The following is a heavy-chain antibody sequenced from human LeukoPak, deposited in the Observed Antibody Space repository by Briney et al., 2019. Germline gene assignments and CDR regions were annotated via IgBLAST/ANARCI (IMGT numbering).Heavy chain of an antibody. CDR1: GDSISSGYY. CDR3: AGSTSRETFDY. Sequence: SENLPLTCAVSGDSISSGYYWGWIRQPPGKGLEWIGSIYHTGSIYYNPSLKSRVTISVDTSKNQFSLRLSSVTAADTAVYYCAGSTSRETFDYWGQGTLVTVSS. D-gene: IGHD2-2*01. J-gene: IGHJ4*02. V-gene: IGHV4-38-2*01. CDR2: IYHTGSI.